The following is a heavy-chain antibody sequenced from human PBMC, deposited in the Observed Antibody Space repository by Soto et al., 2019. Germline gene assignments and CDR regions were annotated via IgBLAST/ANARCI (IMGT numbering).Heavy chain of an antibody. D-gene: IGHD1-1*01. V-gene: IGHV3-30*18. J-gene: IGHJ4*02. CDR3: AKDPRPEGTSIHY. CDR1: GFTFSSYG. Sequence: QVQLVESGGGVVQPGRSLRLSCAASGFTFSSYGMHWVRQAPGKGLEWVAVISYDGSNKYYADSVKGRFTISRDNSKNKLYLQMNSLRAEDTAVYYCAKDPRPEGTSIHYWGQGTLVTVSS. CDR2: ISYDGSNK.